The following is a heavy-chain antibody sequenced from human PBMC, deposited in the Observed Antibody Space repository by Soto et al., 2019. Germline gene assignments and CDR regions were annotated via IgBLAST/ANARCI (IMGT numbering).Heavy chain of an antibody. CDR3: ARDVSPGSRRLYLYAFDI. J-gene: IGHJ3*02. Sequence: EVQLEESGGDLVQPGGSLRLSCAASGFTLSAYWMTWVRQAPGKGLEWVANINRDGSNKSYLYSVRGRFTISRDNVGNSLYLQLDSLRADDTAPYYCARDVSPGSRRLYLYAFDIWGQGTMVTVSS. V-gene: IGHV3-7*05. CDR1: GFTLSAYW. CDR2: INRDGSNK. D-gene: IGHD3-10*01.